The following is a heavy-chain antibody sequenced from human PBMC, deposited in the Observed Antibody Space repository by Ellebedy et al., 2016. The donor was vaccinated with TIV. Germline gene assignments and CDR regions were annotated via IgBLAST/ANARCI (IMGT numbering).Heavy chain of an antibody. Sequence: SETLSLXXFVSGGSINSGDYYWSWIRQPPGKGLEWIGSIYYSVSTSYNPSLKSRLSISIDTSKSQFSLNLSSVTAADTAVYYCARDNGIIGVTNEDNWFDPWGQGTLVTVSS. CDR3: ARDNGIIGVTNEDNWFDP. J-gene: IGHJ5*02. CDR1: GGSINSGDYY. CDR2: IYYSVST. D-gene: IGHD2-21*02. V-gene: IGHV4-30-4*01.